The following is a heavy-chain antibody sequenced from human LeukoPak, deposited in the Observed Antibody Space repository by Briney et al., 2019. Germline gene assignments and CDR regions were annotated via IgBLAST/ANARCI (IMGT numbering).Heavy chain of an antibody. D-gene: IGHD2-2*01. V-gene: IGHV1-24*01. Sequence: GASVKVSCKVSGYTLTELSMHWVRQAPGKGLEWMGGFDPEDGETIYAQKFQGRVITTTDTSTTTAYMDLRSLRSDDTAVYYCARDAGYCSSETCYDDAFDIWGQGTMVTVSS. CDR3: ARDAGYCSSETCYDDAFDI. CDR1: GYTLTELS. J-gene: IGHJ3*02. CDR2: FDPEDGET.